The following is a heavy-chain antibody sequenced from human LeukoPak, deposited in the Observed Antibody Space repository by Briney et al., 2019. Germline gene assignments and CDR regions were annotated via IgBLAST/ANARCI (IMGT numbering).Heavy chain of an antibody. V-gene: IGHV4-61*02. CDR2: IYTSGST. Sequence: SQTLSLTCTVSGGSISSGSYYWSWIRQPAGKGLEWIGRIYTSGSTNYNPSLKSRVTISVDTSKNQFSLKLSSVTAADTAVYYCARDTYYYDSSGSLIGLWGQGTLVTVSS. CDR1: GGSISSGSYY. D-gene: IGHD3-22*01. J-gene: IGHJ4*02. CDR3: ARDTYYYDSSGSLIGL.